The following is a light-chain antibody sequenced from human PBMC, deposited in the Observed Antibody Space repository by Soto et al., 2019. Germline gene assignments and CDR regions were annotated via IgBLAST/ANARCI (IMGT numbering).Light chain of an antibody. V-gene: IGLV2-14*01. CDR3: SSYTANSAPLV. Sequence: QSVLTQPASVSGSPGQSITISCTGTSSDVGGYDYVSWYQQEPGRAPKLMIYAVSNRPPGVSDRFSGSKSGNTASLTISGLQAEDEAHYYCSSYTANSAPLVFGGGTKLTVL. CDR2: AVS. CDR1: SSDVGGYDY. J-gene: IGLJ3*02.